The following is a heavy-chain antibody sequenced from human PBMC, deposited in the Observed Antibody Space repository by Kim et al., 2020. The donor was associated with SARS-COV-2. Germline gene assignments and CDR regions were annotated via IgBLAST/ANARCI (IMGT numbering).Heavy chain of an antibody. D-gene: IGHD2-15*01. CDR2: ISGTGTIT. V-gene: IGHV3-48*04. CDR1: GFTLSLYS. CDR3: VRENYWAFDI. Sequence: GGSLRRSCATYGFTLSLYSMNWVRQSPGKGLEWVSHISGTGTITKHADSVRGRFTISRDNAKNSLFLQMNGLRAEDTAVYYCVRENYWAFDIWGQGTMVTVSS. J-gene: IGHJ3*02.